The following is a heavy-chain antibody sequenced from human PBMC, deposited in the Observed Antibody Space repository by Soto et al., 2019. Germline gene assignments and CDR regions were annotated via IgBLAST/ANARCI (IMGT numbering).Heavy chain of an antibody. V-gene: IGHV3-23*01. CDR3: VTWVPDYFDY. D-gene: IGHD7-27*01. CDR2: LNPSGSNT. Sequence: GGSLTLSCAASGLTLSRHAMTWARQAPGKGLEWVATLNPSGSNTHYADSVKGRFTISRDNSRNTVDLQMNTLRAEDTALYYCVTWVPDYFDYWGQVNLVTVSS. CDR1: GLTLSRHA. J-gene: IGHJ4*02.